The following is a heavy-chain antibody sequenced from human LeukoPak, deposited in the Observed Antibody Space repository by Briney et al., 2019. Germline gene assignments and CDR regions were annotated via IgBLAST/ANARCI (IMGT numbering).Heavy chain of an antibody. CDR1: GFTFSSYG. V-gene: IGHV3-30*18. CDR3: AKDPTFYLRELLFSN. CDR2: ISYDGSNK. D-gene: IGHD1-26*01. J-gene: IGHJ4*02. Sequence: PGGSLRLSCAASGFTFSSYGMHWVRQAPGKGLEWVAVISYDGSNKYYADSVKGRFTISRDNSKNTLYLQMNSLRAEDTAVYYCAKDPTFYLRELLFSNWGQGTLVTVSS.